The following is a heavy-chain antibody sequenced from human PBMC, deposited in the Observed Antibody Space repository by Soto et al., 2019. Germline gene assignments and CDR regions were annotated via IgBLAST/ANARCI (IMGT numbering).Heavy chain of an antibody. Sequence: GGSLRLSCAASGFTFSSYAMSWVRQAPGKGLEWVSGISGSGGSTYHADSVKGRFTISRDNSKNTLYLQMNSLRAEDTAVYYCAKDYSMVRGGGLIYYYYGMDVWGQGXTVTVS. J-gene: IGHJ6*02. CDR2: ISGSGGST. D-gene: IGHD3-10*01. V-gene: IGHV3-23*01. CDR1: GFTFSSYA. CDR3: AKDYSMVRGGGLIYYYYGMDV.